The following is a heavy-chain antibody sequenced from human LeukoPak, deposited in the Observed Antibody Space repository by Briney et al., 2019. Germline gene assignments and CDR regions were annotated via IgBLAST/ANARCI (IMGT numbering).Heavy chain of an antibody. Sequence: SETLSLTCTVSGGSISSYYWSWIRQPPGKGLEWIGYIYYSGGTNYNPSLKSRVTISVDTSKNQFSLKLSSVTAADTAVYYCARGRGHYYYGMDVWGQGTTVTVSS. CDR2: IYYSGGT. V-gene: IGHV4-59*01. CDR3: ARGRGHYYYGMDV. D-gene: IGHD3-10*01. J-gene: IGHJ6*02. CDR1: GGSISSYY.